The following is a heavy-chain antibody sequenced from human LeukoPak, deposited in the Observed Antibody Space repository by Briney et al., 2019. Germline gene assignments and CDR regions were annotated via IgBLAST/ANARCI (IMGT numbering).Heavy chain of an antibody. V-gene: IGHV4-34*01. CDR2: INHSGST. CDR3: ASVAYSSSSIDY. Sequence: SETLSLTCAVYGGSFSGYYRSWIRQPPGKGLEWIGEINHSGSTNYNPSLKSRVTISVDTSKNQFSLKLSSVTAADTAVYYCASVAYSSSSIDYWGQGTLVTVSS. J-gene: IGHJ4*02. D-gene: IGHD6-6*01. CDR1: GGSFSGYY.